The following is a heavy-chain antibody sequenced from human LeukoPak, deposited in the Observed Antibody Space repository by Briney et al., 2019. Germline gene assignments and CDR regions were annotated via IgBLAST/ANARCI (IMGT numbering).Heavy chain of an antibody. J-gene: IGHJ3*01. CDR3: ARYRYSGTSRSPLAF. D-gene: IGHD1-26*01. Sequence: GASVKVSCKASGYTFTDYYIQWVRQVPGQGLEWMGWINPKSGGTNYALRFKGRVTMTRDTSITTVYMEASSLRSDETAVYYCARYRYSGTSRSPLAFWGQGTTVTVSS. V-gene: IGHV1-2*02. CDR2: INPKSGGT. CDR1: GYTFTDYY.